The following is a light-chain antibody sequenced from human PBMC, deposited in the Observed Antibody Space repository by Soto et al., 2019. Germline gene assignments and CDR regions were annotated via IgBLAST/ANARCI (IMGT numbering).Light chain of an antibody. V-gene: IGKV3-20*01. J-gene: IGKJ3*01. CDR2: DAS. CDR1: QSVGSTY. CDR3: QQYVSSPST. Sequence: EVVLTQSPGTLSLSPGERATLSCRASQSVGSTYLAWYQQKPGEAPRLLICDASSRATGIPDRFSVSGSGTDFTLTISRLEPEDFAVYYCQQYVSSPSTVGAGTKVDIK.